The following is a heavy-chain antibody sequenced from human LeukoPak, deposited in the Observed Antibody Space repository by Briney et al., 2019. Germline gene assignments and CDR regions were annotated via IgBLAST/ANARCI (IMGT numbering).Heavy chain of an antibody. V-gene: IGHV3-23*01. J-gene: IGHJ4*02. CDR3: AKNYYDILTGYDY. CDR1: GFTFSSYA. Sequence: GGSLRLSCAASGFTFSSYAMSWVRQAPGKGLEWVSAISGSGGSTYYADSVRGRFTISRDNSKNTLYLQMNSLRAEDTAVYYCAKNYYDILTGYDYWGQGTLVTVSS. D-gene: IGHD3-9*01. CDR2: ISGSGGST.